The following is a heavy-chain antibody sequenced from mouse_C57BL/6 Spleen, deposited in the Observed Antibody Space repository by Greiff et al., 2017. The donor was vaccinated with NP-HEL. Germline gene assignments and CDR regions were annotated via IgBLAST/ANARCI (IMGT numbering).Heavy chain of an antibody. D-gene: IGHD1-1*01. CDR2: IWGVGST. CDR1: GFSLTSYG. Sequence: VKLMESGPGLVAPSQSLSITCTVSGFSLTSYGVDWVRQSPGKGLEWLGVIWGVGSTNYNSALKSRLSISKDNSKSQVFLKMNSLQTDDTAMYYCASSSTTVVAPFAYWGQGTLVTVSA. CDR3: ASSSTTVVAPFAY. V-gene: IGHV2-6*01. J-gene: IGHJ3*01.